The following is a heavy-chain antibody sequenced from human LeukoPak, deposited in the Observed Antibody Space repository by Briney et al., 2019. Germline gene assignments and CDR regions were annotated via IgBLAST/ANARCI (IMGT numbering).Heavy chain of an antibody. D-gene: IGHD4-17*01. CDR2: IYYSGST. CDR3: ARDKGDYDAFDI. Sequence: SETLSLTCTVSGGSISSYYWSWIRQPPGKGLEWIGYIYYSGSTNYSPSLKSRVTISVDTSKNQFSLKLSSVTAADTAVYYCARDKGDYDAFDIWGQGTMVTVSS. J-gene: IGHJ3*02. V-gene: IGHV4-59*01. CDR1: GGSISSYY.